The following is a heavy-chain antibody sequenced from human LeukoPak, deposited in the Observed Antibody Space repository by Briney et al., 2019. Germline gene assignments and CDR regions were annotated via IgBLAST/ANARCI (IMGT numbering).Heavy chain of an antibody. V-gene: IGHV4-4*07. CDR3: ARESFYYDSSGYYYLPYYYYGMDV. Sequence: SETLSLTCTVSGGSISSYYWSWIRQPAGKGLEWIGRIYTSGSTNYNPSLKSRVTMSVDTSKNQFSLKLSPVTAADTAVYYCARESFYYDSSGYYYLPYYYYGMDVWGQGTTVTVSS. J-gene: IGHJ6*02. CDR2: IYTSGST. CDR1: GGSISSYY. D-gene: IGHD3-22*01.